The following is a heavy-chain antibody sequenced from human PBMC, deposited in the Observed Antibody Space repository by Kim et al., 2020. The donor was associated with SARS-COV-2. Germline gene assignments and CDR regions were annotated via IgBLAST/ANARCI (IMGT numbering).Heavy chain of an antibody. J-gene: IGHJ5*02. D-gene: IGHD3-16*01. CDR2: IYYSGST. CDR1: GGSISSSSYY. CDR3: ARRLGKDWFDP. V-gene: IGHV4-39*01. Sequence: SETLSLTCTVSGGSISSSSYYWGWIRQPPGKGLEWIGSIYYSGSTYYNPSLKSRVTISVDTSKNQFSLKLSSVTAADTAVYYCARRLGKDWFDPWGQGT.